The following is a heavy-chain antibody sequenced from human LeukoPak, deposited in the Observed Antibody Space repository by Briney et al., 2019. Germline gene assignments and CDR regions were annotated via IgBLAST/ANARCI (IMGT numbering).Heavy chain of an antibody. D-gene: IGHD3-10*01. CDR3: AKRGIVIRAVIIIGFHKEAYYFDY. CDR2: ISDSGGRT. J-gene: IGHJ4*02. CDR1: GITLSNYG. V-gene: IGHV3-23*01. Sequence: AGGSLRLSCAVSGITLSNYGMSWVRQAPGKGLEWVAGISDSGGRTNYADSVKGRFIISRDTSKNTVYLQMNSLRVEDTAVYFCAKRGIVIRAVIIIGFHKEAYYFDYWGQGILVTVSS.